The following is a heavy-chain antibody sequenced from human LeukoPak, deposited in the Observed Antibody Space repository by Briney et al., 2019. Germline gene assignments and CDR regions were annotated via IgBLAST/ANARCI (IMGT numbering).Heavy chain of an antibody. J-gene: IGHJ5*02. CDR2: IYTSGST. V-gene: IGHV4-4*09. D-gene: IGHD4-23*01. CDR1: GGSISSYY. CDR3: ARHFYGGNPWFDP. Sequence: SETLSLTCTVSGGSISSYYWSWIRQPPGKGLEWIGYIYTSGSTNYNPSLKSRVTISVDTSKNQFSLKPSSVTAADTAVYYCARHFYGGNPWFDPWGQGTLVTVSS.